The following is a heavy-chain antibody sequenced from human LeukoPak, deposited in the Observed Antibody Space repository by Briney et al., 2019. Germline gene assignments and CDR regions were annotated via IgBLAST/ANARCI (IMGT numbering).Heavy chain of an antibody. J-gene: IGHJ4*02. D-gene: IGHD6-19*01. CDR1: GGSISSSSYY. CDR3: ARSPVGWSKNLDY. CDR2: IYYSGST. Sequence: PSETLSLTCTVSGGSISSSSYYWGWIRQPPGKGLEWIGSIYYSGSTYYNPSLKSRVTISVDTSKNQFSLKLSSVTAADTAVYYCARSPVGWSKNLDYWGQGTLVTVSS. V-gene: IGHV4-39*01.